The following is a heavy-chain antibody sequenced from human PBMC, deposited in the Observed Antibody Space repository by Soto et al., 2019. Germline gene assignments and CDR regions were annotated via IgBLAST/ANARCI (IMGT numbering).Heavy chain of an antibody. CDR1: GFTFSSYG. J-gene: IGHJ4*02. D-gene: IGHD3-3*01. CDR2: LSYEGSNK. CDR3: AKFLYDFWSGYSRPGEVDY. Sequence: QVQLVESGGGVVQPGRSLRLSCAASGFTFSSYGMHWVRQAPGKGLEWVAVLSYEGSNKYYADSVKARFTISRDNSKNTLYLQMNSLRAEDTAVYYCAKFLYDFWSGYSRPGEVDYWGQGTLVTVSS. V-gene: IGHV3-30*18.